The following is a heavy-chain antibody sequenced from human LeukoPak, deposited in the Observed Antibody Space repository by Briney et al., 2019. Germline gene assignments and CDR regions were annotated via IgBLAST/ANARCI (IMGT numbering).Heavy chain of an antibody. V-gene: IGHV1-69*13. CDR3: AKAGDYSSSWSRWYFDY. D-gene: IGHD6-13*01. CDR1: GGTFSSYA. Sequence: SVKVSCKASGGTFSSYAISWVRQAPGQGLEWMGGIIPIFGTANYAQKFQGRVTITADESTSTAYMELSSLRSEDTAVYYCAKAGDYSSSWSRWYFDYWGQGTLVTVSS. CDR2: IIPIFGTA. J-gene: IGHJ4*02.